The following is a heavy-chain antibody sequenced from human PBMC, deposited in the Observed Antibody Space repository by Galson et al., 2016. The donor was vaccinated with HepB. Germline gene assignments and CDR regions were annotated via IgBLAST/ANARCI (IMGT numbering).Heavy chain of an antibody. CDR3: AEDGGFWCGYLDS. Sequence: SLRLSCAASGFTFSRYAMSWVRQAPGKGLEWVAIISYDGSNKYYADSVKGRFTISRDNSKNTLFLQMNSLRAEDTAVYYYAEDGGFWCGYLDSWGQGALVSVSS. V-gene: IGHV3-30*04. CDR2: ISYDGSNK. J-gene: IGHJ4*02. D-gene: IGHD3-3*01. CDR1: GFTFSRYA.